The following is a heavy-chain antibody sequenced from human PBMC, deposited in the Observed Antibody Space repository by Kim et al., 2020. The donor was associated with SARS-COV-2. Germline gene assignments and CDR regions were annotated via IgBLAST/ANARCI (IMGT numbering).Heavy chain of an antibody. Sequence: SVKVSCKASGGTFSSYAISWVRQAPGQGLEWMGGIIPIFGTANYAQKFQGRVTITADESTSTAYMELSSLRSEDTAVYYCARTPPTYSGSDIGWFEPWGQGTLVTVSS. CDR3: ARTPPTYSGSDIGWFEP. D-gene: IGHD5-12*01. CDR2: IIPIFGTA. J-gene: IGHJ5*02. CDR1: GGTFSSYA. V-gene: IGHV1-69*13.